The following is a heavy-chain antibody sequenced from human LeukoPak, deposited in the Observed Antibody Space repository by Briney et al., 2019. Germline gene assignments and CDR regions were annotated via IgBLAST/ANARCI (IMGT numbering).Heavy chain of an antibody. Sequence: GGPLRLSCAASGFTFSSYRMNWVRQAPGKGLEWVSYISSSSNTIYYADSVKGRFTISRDNAKNSLYLQMNSLRAEDTAVYYCAELGITMIGGVWGKGTTVTISS. V-gene: IGHV3-48*01. J-gene: IGHJ6*04. CDR1: GFTFSSYR. D-gene: IGHD3-10*02. CDR2: ISSSSNTI. CDR3: AELGITMIGGV.